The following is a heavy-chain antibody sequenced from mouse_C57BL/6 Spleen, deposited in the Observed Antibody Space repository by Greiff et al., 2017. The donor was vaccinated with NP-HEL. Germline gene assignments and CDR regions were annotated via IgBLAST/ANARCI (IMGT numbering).Heavy chain of an antibody. D-gene: IGHD2-5*01. CDR2: IYWDDDK. CDR1: GFSLSTSGMG. CDR3: ARTPWGYYSKDYAMDY. Sequence: QVTLKVSGPGILQSSQTLSLTCSFSGFSLSTSGMGVSWIRQPSGKGLEWLAHIYWDDDKRYNPSLKSRLTISKDTSRNQVFLKITSVDTADTATYYCARTPWGYYSKDYAMDYWGQGTSVTVSS. V-gene: IGHV8-12*01. J-gene: IGHJ4*01.